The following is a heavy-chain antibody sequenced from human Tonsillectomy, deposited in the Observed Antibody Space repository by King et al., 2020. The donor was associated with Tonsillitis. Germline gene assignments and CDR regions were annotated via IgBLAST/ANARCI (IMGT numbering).Heavy chain of an antibody. CDR2: IDFTGNT. V-gene: IGHV4-39*01. J-gene: IGHJ4*02. D-gene: IGHD1-26*01. CDR1: GGSFSSSSYY. CDR3: ARREGPFDY. Sequence: QLQESGPGLVKPSETLSLTCTVSGGSFSSSSYYWGWIRQPPGKGLEWIGRIDFTGNTYFNPSLKSRVTISVDTSKNQFSLRVSSVTAADTAVYYCARREGPFDYWGQGTLVTVSS.